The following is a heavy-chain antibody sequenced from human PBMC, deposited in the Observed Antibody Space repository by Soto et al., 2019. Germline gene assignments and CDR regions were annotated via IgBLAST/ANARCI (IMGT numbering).Heavy chain of an antibody. V-gene: IGHV3-33*01. J-gene: IGHJ6*02. CDR3: ARPPNQVVAATPYYYYGMDV. CDR1: GFTFSSYG. CDR2: IWYDGSNK. Sequence: GGSLRLSCAASGFTFSSYGMHWVRQAPGKGLEWVAVIWYDGSNKYYADSVKGRFTISRDNSKNTLYLQMNSLRAEDTAVYYCARPPNQVVAATPYYYYGMDVWGQGTTVTVSS. D-gene: IGHD2-15*01.